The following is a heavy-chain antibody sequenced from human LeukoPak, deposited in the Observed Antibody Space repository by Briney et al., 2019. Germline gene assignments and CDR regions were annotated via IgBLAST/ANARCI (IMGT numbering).Heavy chain of an antibody. J-gene: IGHJ4*02. Sequence: GASVKVSCKASGYTFTSYGISWVRQAPGQGLEWMGWISGYNGNTSYAQKFQGRVTMTRDMSTSTVYMELSSLRSEDTAVYYCARVLDTVIDGGVDYWGQGTLVTVSS. D-gene: IGHD4-17*01. CDR2: ISGYNGNT. CDR1: GYTFTSYG. V-gene: IGHV1-18*01. CDR3: ARVLDTVIDGGVDY.